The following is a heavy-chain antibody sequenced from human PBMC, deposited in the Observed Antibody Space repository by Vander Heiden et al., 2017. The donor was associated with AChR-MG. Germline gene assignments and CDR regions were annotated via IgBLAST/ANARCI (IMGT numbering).Heavy chain of an antibody. CDR2: VSWNSLSI. CDR3: AKGTGSNWYYFDY. CDR1: GFSFADYA. Sequence: EVHLVESGGGLLQPGRSLRLSCAASGFSFADYAMHWVRQAPGKCLEWVSGVSWNSLSITYADSVRGRFTISRDNTKNSLFLQMNSLRAEDTAFYYCAKGTGSNWYYFDYWGQGTLVTVSS. D-gene: IGHD6-13*01. V-gene: IGHV3-9*01. J-gene: IGHJ4*02.